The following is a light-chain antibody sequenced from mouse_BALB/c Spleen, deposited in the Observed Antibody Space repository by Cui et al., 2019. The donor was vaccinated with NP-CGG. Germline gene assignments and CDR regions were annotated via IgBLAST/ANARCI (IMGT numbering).Light chain of an antibody. CDR2: GTN. CDR1: TGAVTPTNY. V-gene: IGLV1*01. CDR3: ALWYSNHWV. Sequence: QVVVTQESALTTSPGETVTLTCHSNTGAVTPTNYANWVQEKPDHLFTGLIGGTNNRAPGVPARFSGSLIGDKAALTITGAQTEDEARYFCALWYSNHWVFGGGTKLTVL. J-gene: IGLJ1*01.